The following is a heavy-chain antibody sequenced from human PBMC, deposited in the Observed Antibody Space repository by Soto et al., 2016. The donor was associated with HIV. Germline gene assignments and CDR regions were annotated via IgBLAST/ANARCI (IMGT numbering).Heavy chain of an antibody. CDR3: ARGSYDRSPGYFYGMDV. V-gene: IGHV3-74*01. Sequence: EEQLVESGGGLVQPGGTLRLSCAASGFTFSSYWMHWVRQAPGKGLVWVSRLNSAGSSTNYADSVKGRFTISRDNAKNTLYLQMNSLRAEDTAVYYCARGSYDRSPGYFYGMDVWGQGTTVTVSS. D-gene: IGHD3-22*01. CDR1: GFTFSSYW. CDR2: LNSAGSST. J-gene: IGHJ6*02.